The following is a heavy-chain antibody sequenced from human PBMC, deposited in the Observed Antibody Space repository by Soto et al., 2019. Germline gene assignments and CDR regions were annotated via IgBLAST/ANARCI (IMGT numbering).Heavy chain of an antibody. J-gene: IGHJ6*02. D-gene: IGHD5-18*01. CDR3: ATLHDTAMVDYYGMDV. Sequence: PSETLSLTCTVSVCSVSSYYWSWIRQPPGKGLEWIGYIYYIGSTNYNPSLKSRVTISVDTSKNQFSLKLSSVTAADTAVYYCATLHDTAMVDYYGMDVWGQGTTVTVSS. CDR2: IYYIGST. V-gene: IGHV4-59*02. CDR1: VCSVSSYY.